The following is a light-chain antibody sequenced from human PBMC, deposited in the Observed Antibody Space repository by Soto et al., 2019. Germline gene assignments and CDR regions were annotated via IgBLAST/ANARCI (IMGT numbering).Light chain of an antibody. Sequence: EVVLTQSPGTLSLSPGERATLSCRASHSISRTYLAWYQHKPGQAPRLLIYGASNRATGIPDRFSGSGFGTDFTLTISRLEPEDFAVYYCQQYDNSPRWTFGQGTKVEIK. CDR2: GAS. J-gene: IGKJ1*01. V-gene: IGKV3-20*01. CDR3: QQYDNSPRWT. CDR1: HSISRTY.